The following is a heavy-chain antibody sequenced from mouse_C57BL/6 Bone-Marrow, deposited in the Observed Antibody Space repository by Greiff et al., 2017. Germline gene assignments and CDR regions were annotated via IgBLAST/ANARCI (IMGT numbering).Heavy chain of an antibody. J-gene: IGHJ3*01. CDR2: IFPGSGST. V-gene: IGHV1-75*01. CDR3: ARSTTQWFAY. Sequence: QVQLKQSGPELVKPGSSVKISCKASGYTFTDYYINWVKQRPVQGLEWIGWIFPGSGSTYYNQKFKGKAKLTVDKSSSTAYMLLSSLTSEDSAVYFCARSTTQWFAYWGQGTLVTVSA. CDR1: GYTFTDYY. D-gene: IGHD2-1*01.